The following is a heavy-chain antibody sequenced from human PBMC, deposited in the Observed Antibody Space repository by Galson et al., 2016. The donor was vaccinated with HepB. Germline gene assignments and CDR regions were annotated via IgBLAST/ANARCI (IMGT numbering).Heavy chain of an antibody. CDR1: GGSISTNNFY. V-gene: IGHV4-39*01. D-gene: IGHD4-11*01. CDR3: ARIFPYTNYVGSFDY. CDR2: VSYSGST. Sequence: ETLSLTCTVSGGSISTNNFYGGWIRQPPGKGLEWILSVSYSGSTYYNPSLKSRVTTSVDTSKNQFSLTLRSVTAADTAVFYWARIFPYTNYVGSFDYWGQGALVTVSS. J-gene: IGHJ4*02.